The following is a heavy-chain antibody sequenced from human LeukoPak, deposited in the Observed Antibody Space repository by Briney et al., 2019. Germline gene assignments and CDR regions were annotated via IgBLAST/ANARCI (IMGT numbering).Heavy chain of an antibody. J-gene: IGHJ4*02. V-gene: IGHV3-33*01. Sequence: GGPLRLSCAASGFNFSNYGIHWVRQAPGKGLEWVAVIWYDGSYKFYADSVKGRFTISRDNSKKTVDLQMSRRRDEDTAVYYCARGRVVVVAPIDYCGQGTLVAVSS. CDR2: IWYDGSYK. CDR3: ARGRVVVVAPIDY. CDR1: GFNFSNYG. D-gene: IGHD2-15*01.